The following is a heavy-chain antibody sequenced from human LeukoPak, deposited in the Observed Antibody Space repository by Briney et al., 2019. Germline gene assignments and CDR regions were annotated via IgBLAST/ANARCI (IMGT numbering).Heavy chain of an antibody. V-gene: IGHV3-11*01. CDR3: ARRTYSNYFFDY. CDR2: ISESGDTK. D-gene: IGHD4-11*01. Sequence: GGSLRLSCATSGFTFSDYHMSWIRQAPGKGLEWVSDISESGDTKFYRDSVKGRFTISRDNGKKSMYLQMNSLRAEDTAVYYCARRTYSNYFFDYWGQGTLVTVCS. J-gene: IGHJ4*02. CDR1: GFTFSDYH.